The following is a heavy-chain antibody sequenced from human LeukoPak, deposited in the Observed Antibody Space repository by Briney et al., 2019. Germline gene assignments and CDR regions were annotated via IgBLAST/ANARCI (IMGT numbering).Heavy chain of an antibody. CDR1: GFTFSSYS. Sequence: PGGSLRLSCAASGFTFSSYSMNWVRQAPGKGLEWVGLFRSKAYGGTTEYAASVRGRFTISRDDSKSIAYLQVNSLKAEDTAIYYCTRGTDGAGNYYLYWGQGTLVTVSS. V-gene: IGHV3-49*04. D-gene: IGHD3-10*01. CDR2: FRSKAYGGTT. CDR3: TRGTDGAGNYYLY. J-gene: IGHJ4*02.